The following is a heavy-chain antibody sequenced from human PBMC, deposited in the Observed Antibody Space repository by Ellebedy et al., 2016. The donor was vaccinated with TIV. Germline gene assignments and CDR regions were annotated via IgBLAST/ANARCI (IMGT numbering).Heavy chain of an antibody. Sequence: GESLKISCAASGFTFTNYWMIWVRQAPGKGLEWVANINQDGSEQAYVDSVKGRFAISRDNAKNSLYLQMNSLRAEDTAVYYCAGPAATGTKTFDYWGQGTLVTVSS. CDR2: INQDGSEQ. V-gene: IGHV3-7*01. CDR3: AGPAATGTKTFDY. J-gene: IGHJ4*02. D-gene: IGHD1-1*01. CDR1: GFTFTNYW.